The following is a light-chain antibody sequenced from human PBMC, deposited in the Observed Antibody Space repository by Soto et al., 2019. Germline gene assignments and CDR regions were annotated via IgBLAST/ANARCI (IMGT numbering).Light chain of an antibody. Sequence: QSALTQPPSASGSSGQSVTISCTGTSSDVGGYNYVSWYQQHPGKAPKLMIYEVSKRPSGVPDRFSGSKSGNTASLTVSGLQAEHKADYYCSSYGGSNNMVFGGRPKVTVL. CDR3: SSYGGSNNMV. V-gene: IGLV2-8*01. CDR2: EVS. CDR1: SSDVGGYNY. J-gene: IGLJ2*01.